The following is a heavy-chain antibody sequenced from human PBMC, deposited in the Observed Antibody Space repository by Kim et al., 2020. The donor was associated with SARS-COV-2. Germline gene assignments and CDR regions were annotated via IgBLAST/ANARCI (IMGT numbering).Heavy chain of an antibody. J-gene: IGHJ6*02. CDR2: ISSNGGST. CDR1: GFTFSSYA. Sequence: GGSLRLSCSASGFTFSSYAMHWVRQAPGKGLEYVSAISSNGGSTYYADSVKGRFTISRDNSKNTLYLQMSSLRAEDTAVYYCVRGEYQLLNYYYYGMDVWGQGTTVTVSS. V-gene: IGHV3-64D*06. D-gene: IGHD2-2*01. CDR3: VRGEYQLLNYYYYGMDV.